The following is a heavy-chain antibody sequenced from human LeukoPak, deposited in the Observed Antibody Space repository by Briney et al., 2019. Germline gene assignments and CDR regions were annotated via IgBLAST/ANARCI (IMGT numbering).Heavy chain of an antibody. V-gene: IGHV1-18*01. D-gene: IGHD3-22*01. J-gene: IGHJ5*02. CDR1: GYTFTSYG. CDR2: ISAYNGNT. CDR3: ARTIRMGSYYDSSGYPSYNWFDP. Sequence: GASVKVSCKASGYTFTSYGISWVRQAPGQGLEWMGWISAYNGNTNYAQKFQGRVTITADESTSTAYMELSSLRSEDTAVYYCARTIRMGSYYDSSGYPSYNWFDPWGQGTLVTVSS.